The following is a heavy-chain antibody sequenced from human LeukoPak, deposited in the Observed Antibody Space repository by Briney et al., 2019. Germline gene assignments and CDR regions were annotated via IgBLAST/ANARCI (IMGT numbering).Heavy chain of an antibody. CDR3: ARMGSSSSSY. J-gene: IGHJ4*02. V-gene: IGHV3-7*01. Sequence: SGGSLRLSCAASGFTFNDHGMNWVRQPPGKGLEWVANIKQDGSEKYYVDSVKGRFTISRDNAKNSLYLQMNSLRAEDTAVYYCARMGSSSSSYWGQGTLVTVSS. D-gene: IGHD6-6*01. CDR2: IKQDGSEK. CDR1: GFTFNDHG.